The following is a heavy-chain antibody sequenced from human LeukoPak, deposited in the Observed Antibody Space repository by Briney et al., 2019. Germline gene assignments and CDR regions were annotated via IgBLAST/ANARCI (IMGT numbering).Heavy chain of an antibody. D-gene: IGHD6-19*01. CDR2: ISAYNGNT. V-gene: IGHV1-18*01. Sequence: VSCXXSXXXFTXYGXXWVRQAPGQGLEWMGWISAYNGNTNYAQKLQGRVTMTTDTSTSTAYMELRSLRSDDTAVYYCARGSSGWYGDAFDIWGQGTMVTVSS. CDR3: ARGSSGWYGDAFDI. J-gene: IGHJ3*02. CDR1: XXXFTXYG.